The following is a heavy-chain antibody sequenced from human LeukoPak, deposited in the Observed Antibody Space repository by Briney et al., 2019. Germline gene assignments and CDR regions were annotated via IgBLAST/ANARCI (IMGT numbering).Heavy chain of an antibody. CDR1: GFTFSSYS. Sequence: GGSLRLSCAASGFTFSSYSMNWVRQAPGKGLEWVSSISSSSSYIYYADSVKGRFTISRDNAKNSLYLQMNSLRAEDTAVYYCAKDGHPGLIVVALDAFDIWGQGTMVTVSS. D-gene: IGHD3-22*01. V-gene: IGHV3-21*04. CDR3: AKDGHPGLIVVALDAFDI. CDR2: ISSSSSYI. J-gene: IGHJ3*02.